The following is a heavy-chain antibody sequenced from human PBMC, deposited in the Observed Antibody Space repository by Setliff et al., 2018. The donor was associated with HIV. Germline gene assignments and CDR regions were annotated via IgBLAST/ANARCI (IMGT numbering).Heavy chain of an antibody. D-gene: IGHD4-17*01. V-gene: IGHV3-7*03. J-gene: IGHJ4*02. Sequence: GGSLRLSCQTSGFTFSKHWMNWVRQAPGRGLEWVANVNEDGTEKHYVDSVKGRFSVSRDNAENSLSLQMTGLRDDDTAVYFCATLSPPDDYGDLGGIDHWGQGTLVTVSS. CDR3: ATLSPPDDYGDLGGIDH. CDR2: VNEDGTEK. CDR1: GFTFSKHW.